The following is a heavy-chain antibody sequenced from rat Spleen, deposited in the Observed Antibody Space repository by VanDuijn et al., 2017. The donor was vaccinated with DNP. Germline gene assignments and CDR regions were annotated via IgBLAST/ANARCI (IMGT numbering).Heavy chain of an antibody. Sequence: EVQLVESGGGLVQPGRSLKLSCAASGFTFSDYNMAWVRQAPKKGLEWVATITYDGSTSYYRDSVKGRFTISRDNAQSTLFLQMDSLRSEDTATYYCARHNYPFDYWGQGVMVTVSS. CDR2: ITYDGSTS. J-gene: IGHJ2*01. CDR3: ARHNYPFDY. V-gene: IGHV5-7*01. D-gene: IGHD1-4*01. CDR1: GFTFSDYN.